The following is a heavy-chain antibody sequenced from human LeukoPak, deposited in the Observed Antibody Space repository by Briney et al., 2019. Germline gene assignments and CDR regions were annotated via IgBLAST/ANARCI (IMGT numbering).Heavy chain of an antibody. J-gene: IGHJ3*02. CDR1: GFTFSGYA. Sequence: PGGSLRLSCAASGFTFSGYAMNWVRQGPGKGLEWVALISYDGSNQHYADSVKGRFTISRDNSKNTLYLQMNSLRAEDTAVYYCARPRGNWLDGFDIWGQGTMVTVSS. V-gene: IGHV3-30*04. CDR3: ARPRGNWLDGFDI. D-gene: IGHD1-1*01. CDR2: ISYDGSNQ.